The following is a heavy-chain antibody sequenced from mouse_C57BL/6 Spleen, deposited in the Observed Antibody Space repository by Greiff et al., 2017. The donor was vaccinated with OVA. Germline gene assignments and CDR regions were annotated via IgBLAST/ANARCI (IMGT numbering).Heavy chain of an antibody. CDR2: IDPSDSYT. CDR3: ARRGYYGSSYRYYAMDY. CDR1: GYTFTSYW. V-gene: IGHV1-69*01. Sequence: VQLQQPGAELVMPGASVKLSCKASGYTFTSYWMHWVKQRPGQGLEWIGEIDPSDSYTNYNQKFKGKSTLTVDKSSSTAYMQLSSLTSEDSAVYYCARRGYYGSSYRYYAMDYWGQGTSVTVSS. J-gene: IGHJ4*01. D-gene: IGHD1-1*01.